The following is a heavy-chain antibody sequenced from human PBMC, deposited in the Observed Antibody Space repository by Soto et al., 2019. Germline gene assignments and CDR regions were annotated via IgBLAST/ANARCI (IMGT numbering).Heavy chain of an antibody. V-gene: IGHV1-18*01. CDR2: MSPCNGDT. Sequence: QVQLVQSGAEVKKPGASVKVSCKASGYTFTSYGISWVRQAPGQGLEWMGWMSPCNGDTDYAQRLQGRVTMTTDTSTSTAYMELRSLRSDDTAVYYCARDAEVQVPHYYYYGMDVWGQGTTVTVSS. D-gene: IGHD3-10*01. J-gene: IGHJ6*02. CDR1: GYTFTSYG. CDR3: ARDAEVQVPHYYYYGMDV.